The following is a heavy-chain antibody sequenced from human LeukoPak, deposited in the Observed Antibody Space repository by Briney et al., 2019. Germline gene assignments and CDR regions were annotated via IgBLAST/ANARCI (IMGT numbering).Heavy chain of an antibody. V-gene: IGHV3-53*01. CDR2: IYSGGST. Sequence: GGSLRLSCAASGFTFSSYAMSWVRQAPGKGLEWVSVIYSGGSTYYADSVKGRFTISRDNSKNTLYLQMNSLRAEDTAVYYCARAIAGGYFQHWGQGTLVTVSS. D-gene: IGHD6-13*01. CDR1: GFTFSSYA. J-gene: IGHJ1*01. CDR3: ARAIAGGYFQH.